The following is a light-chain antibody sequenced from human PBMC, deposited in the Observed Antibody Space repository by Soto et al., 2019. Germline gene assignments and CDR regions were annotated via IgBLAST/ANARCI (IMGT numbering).Light chain of an antibody. V-gene: IGLV2-23*02. Sequence: QSVLTQPASVSGSPGQSITITCTGTSSDVGSYNLVSWYQQHPGKAPKLMIYEVSKRHSGVSNRFSGSKSGNTASLTISGLQAEDEAYYYCCSYAGSSTFWVFGGGTKLTVL. CDR3: CSYAGSSTFWV. CDR2: EVS. J-gene: IGLJ3*02. CDR1: SSDVGSYNL.